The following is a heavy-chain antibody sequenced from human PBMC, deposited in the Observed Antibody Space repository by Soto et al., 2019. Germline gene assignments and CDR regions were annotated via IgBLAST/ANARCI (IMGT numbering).Heavy chain of an antibody. CDR2: IIPIIGTA. CDR1: GGTFNNYA. Sequence: QVQLVQSGAEVKKPGSSVKVSCKASGGTFNNYAISWVRQAPGQGLEWMGGIIPIIGTADYAHKSQGRLAISADESTGTTSMELSSLRSEDTALYYCARGGVDVVATSAFDYWGQGTLVTVSS. D-gene: IGHD5-12*01. V-gene: IGHV1-69*01. CDR3: ARGGVDVVATSAFDY. J-gene: IGHJ4*02.